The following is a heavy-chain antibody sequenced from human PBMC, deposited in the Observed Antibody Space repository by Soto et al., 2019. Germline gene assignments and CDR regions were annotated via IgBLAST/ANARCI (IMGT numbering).Heavy chain of an antibody. CDR3: ARLSPGRYYCSGGSCPFDY. V-gene: IGHV4-59*08. J-gene: IGHJ4*02. Sequence: TSETLSLTCTVSGGSISSYYWSWIRQPPGKGLEWIGYIYYSGSTNYNPSLKSRVTISVDTSKNQFSLKLSSVTAADTAVYYCARLSPGRYYCSGGSCPFDYWGQGTLVTVSS. CDR2: IYYSGST. D-gene: IGHD2-15*01. CDR1: GGSISSYY.